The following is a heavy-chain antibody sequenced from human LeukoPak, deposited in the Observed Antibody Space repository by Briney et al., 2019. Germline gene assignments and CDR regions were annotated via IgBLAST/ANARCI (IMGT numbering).Heavy chain of an antibody. J-gene: IGHJ4*02. D-gene: IGHD3-22*01. CDR2: INHSGST. Sequence: SETLSLTCAVYGGSFSGYYWSWIRQPPGKGLEWIGEINHSGSTNYNPSLKGRVTISVDTSKNRFSLKLSSVTAADTAVYYCARAWYYYDSSGYYPFDYWGQGTLVTVSS. CDR1: GGSFSGYY. CDR3: ARAWYYYDSSGYYPFDY. V-gene: IGHV4-34*01.